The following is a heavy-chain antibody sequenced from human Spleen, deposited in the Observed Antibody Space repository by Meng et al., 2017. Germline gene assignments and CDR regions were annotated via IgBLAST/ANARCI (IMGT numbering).Heavy chain of an antibody. Sequence: SETLSLTCAVSGYSISSGYNWGWIRQPPGKGLEWIGEINHSGSTNYNPSLESRATISVDTSQNNLSLKLSSVTAADSAVYYCARGPTTMAHDFDYWGQGTLVTVSS. D-gene: IGHD4-11*01. CDR1: GYSISSGYN. V-gene: IGHV4-38-2*01. J-gene: IGHJ4*02. CDR3: ARGPTTMAHDFDY. CDR2: INHSGST.